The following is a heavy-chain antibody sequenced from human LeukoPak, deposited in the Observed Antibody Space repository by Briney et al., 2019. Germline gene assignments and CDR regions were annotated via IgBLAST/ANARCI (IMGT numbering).Heavy chain of an antibody. CDR2: ISSSSDSI. D-gene: IGHD5-12*01. J-gene: IGHJ4*02. CDR3: ARAMRSGYDY. Sequence: GGSLRLSCAASGFTFSSYEMNWVRQAPGKGLEWVSYISSSSDSIYYADSVKGRFTISRDNAENSLYLQMNSLRDEDTAVYYCARAMRSGYDYWGQGTLVTVSS. V-gene: IGHV3-48*02. CDR1: GFTFSSYE.